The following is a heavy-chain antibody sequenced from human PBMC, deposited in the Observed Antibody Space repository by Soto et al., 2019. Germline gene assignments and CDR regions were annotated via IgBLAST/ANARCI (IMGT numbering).Heavy chain of an antibody. CDR3: ASDWPHHYADPAIWFDP. CDR1: GGSISSSSYY. V-gene: IGHV4-39*07. J-gene: IGHJ5*02. D-gene: IGHD4-17*01. CDR2: IYYSGST. Sequence: SETLSLTCTVSGGSISSSSYYWGWIRQPPGKGLEWIGSIYYSGSTNYNPSLKSRVTISVDTSKNQFSLKLSSVTAADTAVYYCASDWPHHYADPAIWFDPWVQGSLVT.